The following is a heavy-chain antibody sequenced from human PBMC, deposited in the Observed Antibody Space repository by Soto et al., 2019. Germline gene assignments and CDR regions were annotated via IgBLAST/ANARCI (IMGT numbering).Heavy chain of an antibody. CDR1: GGSISSSNW. CDR3: ARSGSYGGGYFDY. D-gene: IGHD1-26*01. CDR2: IYHSGST. J-gene: IGHJ4*02. Sequence: QVQLQESGPGLVKPSGTLSLTCAVSGGSISSSNWWSWVRQPPGKGLEWIGEIYHSGSTNYNPSLKSRVTVSVYKSTTQFSLKLSSVTAADTAVYYCARSGSYGGGYFDYWGQGTLVTVSS. V-gene: IGHV4-4*02.